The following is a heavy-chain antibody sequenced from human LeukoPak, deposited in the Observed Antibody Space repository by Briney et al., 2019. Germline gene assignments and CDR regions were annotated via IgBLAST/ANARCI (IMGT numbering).Heavy chain of an antibody. CDR2: IYYSGST. D-gene: IGHD3-3*01. Sequence: SETLSLTCTVSGGSISSYYWSWIRQPPGKGLEWIGYIYYSGSTNYNPSLKSRVTISVDTSKNQFSLKLGSVTAADTAVYYCARLMEAEYYDFWSGYYSDGTQRTNWFDPWGQGTLVTVSS. V-gene: IGHV4-59*08. J-gene: IGHJ5*02. CDR3: ARLMEAEYYDFWSGYYSDGTQRTNWFDP. CDR1: GGSISSYY.